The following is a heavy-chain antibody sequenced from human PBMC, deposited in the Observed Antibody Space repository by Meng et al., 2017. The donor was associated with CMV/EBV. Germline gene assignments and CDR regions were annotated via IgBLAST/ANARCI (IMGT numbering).Heavy chain of an antibody. D-gene: IGHD1-26*01. CDR2: ISAYNGNP. CDR1: GYTLPSYG. CDR3: ARVGVGATWYFDY. Sequence: HVQLVQSGAEVKKPVATCRVACKDSGYTLPSYGIGWVRQAPGQGLEWMGWISAYNGNPNYAQKLKARVTMTTDTSTSTAYMELRSLRSDDTAVYSCARVGVGATWYFDYWGQGTLVTVSS. J-gene: IGHJ4*02. V-gene: IGHV1-18*01.